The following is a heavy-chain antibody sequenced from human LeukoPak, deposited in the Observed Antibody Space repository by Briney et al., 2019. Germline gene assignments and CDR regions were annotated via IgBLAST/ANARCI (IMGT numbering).Heavy chain of an antibody. Sequence: SETLSLTCTVSGGSISSSSYYWGWIRQPPGKGLEWIGSIYYSGSTYYNPSLKSRVTISVDTSKNQFSLKLSSVTAADTAVYYCARDPTMIVVADYYFDYWGQGTLVTVSS. V-gene: IGHV4-39*07. CDR3: ARDPTMIVVADYYFDY. D-gene: IGHD3-22*01. CDR2: IYYSGST. CDR1: GGSISSSSYY. J-gene: IGHJ4*02.